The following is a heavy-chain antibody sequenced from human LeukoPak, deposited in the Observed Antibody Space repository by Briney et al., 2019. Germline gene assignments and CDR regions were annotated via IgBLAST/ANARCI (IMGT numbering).Heavy chain of an antibody. V-gene: IGHV3-64*01. Sequence: PGGSLRLSCAASGFTFSNYAMHWVRQAPGKGLEYVSSISSNGGSTYYANSVKGRFTISRDNSKNTLYLQMSSLRDEDMAVYYCARILLYYYDSSGAFDYWGQGTLVNVSS. CDR2: ISSNGGST. D-gene: IGHD3-22*01. CDR3: ARILLYYYDSSGAFDY. CDR1: GFTFSNYA. J-gene: IGHJ4*01.